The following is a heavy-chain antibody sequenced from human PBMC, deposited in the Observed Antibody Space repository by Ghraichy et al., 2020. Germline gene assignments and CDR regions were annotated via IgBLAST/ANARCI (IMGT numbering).Heavy chain of an antibody. CDR1: GVSISSYY. J-gene: IGHJ4*02. D-gene: IGHD2-15*01. V-gene: IGHV4-59*03. Sequence: ESLNISCTVSGVSISSYYWNWIRQPPGKGLEWIGYISYSGTTNYYRSLKSRVTISVDRSKNQISLKLSSVTAADTAVYYCAAVGPGDCSGGSCYSSYFENWGQGTLVTVSS. CDR2: ISYSGTT. CDR3: AAVGPGDCSGGSCYSSYFEN.